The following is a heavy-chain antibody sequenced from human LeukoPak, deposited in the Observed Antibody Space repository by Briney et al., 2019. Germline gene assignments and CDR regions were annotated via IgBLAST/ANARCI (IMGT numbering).Heavy chain of an antibody. V-gene: IGHV3-49*04. CDR2: IRSKAYGGTT. Sequence: PGGSLRLSCTASGFTFGDYAMSWVRQAPGKGLEWVGFIRSKAYGGTTEYAASVKGRFTISRDDSKSIAYLQMNSLKTEDTAVYYCTRLDFWSGYFDYWGQGTLVTVSS. CDR1: GFTFGDYA. D-gene: IGHD3-3*01. CDR3: TRLDFWSGYFDY. J-gene: IGHJ4*02.